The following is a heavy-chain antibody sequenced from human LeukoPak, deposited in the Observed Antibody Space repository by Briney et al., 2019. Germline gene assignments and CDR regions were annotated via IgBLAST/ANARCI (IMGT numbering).Heavy chain of an antibody. J-gene: IGHJ4*02. D-gene: IGHD6-19*01. CDR2: IWYDGSDK. V-gene: IGHV3-33*01. CDR3: ARDGFTTGWTPDY. CDR1: GFTFSSYG. Sequence: PGRSLRLSCAGSGFTFSSYGMHWVRQAPGRGLEWVAVIWYDGSDKYYADSVKGRFTISRDNSKNTLYLQMNSLRAEDTAVYFCARDGFTTGWTPDYWGQGTLVTVSS.